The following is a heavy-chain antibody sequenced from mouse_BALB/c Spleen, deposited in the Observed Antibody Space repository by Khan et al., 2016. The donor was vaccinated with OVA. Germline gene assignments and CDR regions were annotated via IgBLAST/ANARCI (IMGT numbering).Heavy chain of an antibody. V-gene: IGHV1-20*02. CDR1: GFSFTGYF. J-gene: IGHJ2*01. CDR3: ARIYGSDFDY. D-gene: IGHD1-1*01. Sequence: EVQLQESGPELVKPGASVKISCKASGFSFTGYFMNWVIQSHGKGLEWIGRINPHIGETFYNQKFKGKATLTVDESSSTAHMALRSEASEVSAVYNCARIYGSDFDYWGQGTTLTVSS. CDR2: INPHIGET.